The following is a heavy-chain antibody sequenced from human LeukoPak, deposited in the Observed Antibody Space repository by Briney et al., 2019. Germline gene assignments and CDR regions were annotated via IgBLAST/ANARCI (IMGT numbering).Heavy chain of an antibody. Sequence: NPSETLSLTCTVSGVSMSGYFWGWVRQPPGKGLEWIAYIYYSGSTTYNPSLKSRVTISVDTSTNQFSLKLSSVTAADTAVYYCARSPGYYFDSWGQGTLVSVSP. CDR1: GVSMSGYF. V-gene: IGHV4-59*08. CDR3: ARSPGYYFDS. CDR2: IYYSGST. D-gene: IGHD1-14*01. J-gene: IGHJ4*02.